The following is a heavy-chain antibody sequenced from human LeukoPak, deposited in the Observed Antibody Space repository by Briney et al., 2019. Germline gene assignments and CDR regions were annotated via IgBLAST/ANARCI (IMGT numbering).Heavy chain of an antibody. D-gene: IGHD3-22*01. CDR1: GFTFSSYA. CDR3: AKDITYDSSGYYPPADY. J-gene: IGHJ4*02. Sequence: GGSLRLSCAASGFTFSSYAMSWVRQAPGKGLEWVSAIGGSGGSTYYADSVKGRFTISRDNSKNTLYLQMNSLRAEDTAVYYCAKDITYDSSGYYPPADYWGQGTLVTVSS. V-gene: IGHV3-23*01. CDR2: IGGSGGST.